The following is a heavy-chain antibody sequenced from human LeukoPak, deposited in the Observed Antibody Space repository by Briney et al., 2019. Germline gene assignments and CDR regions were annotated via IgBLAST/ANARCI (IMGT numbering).Heavy chain of an antibody. Sequence: SETLSLTVTVSGGSISSYYWSSIRQPPGKGLEWIGYIYYSGSTNYKPSLKSRVTIAVDTSKNQFSLKLSSVTAADTAVYYCARSSGSGWPLGYWGQGTLVTVSS. D-gene: IGHD6-19*01. CDR1: GGSISSYY. CDR3: ARSSGSGWPLGY. V-gene: IGHV4-59*08. J-gene: IGHJ4*02. CDR2: IYYSGST.